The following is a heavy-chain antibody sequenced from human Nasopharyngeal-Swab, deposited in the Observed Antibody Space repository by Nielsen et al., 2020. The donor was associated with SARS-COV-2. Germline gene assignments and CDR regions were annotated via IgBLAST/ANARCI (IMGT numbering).Heavy chain of an antibody. CDR2: IIVNLGMT. D-gene: IGHD4-17*01. V-gene: IGHV1-69*10. Sequence: SVQISCKVSAGTFSKYAISWVRQAPGQGLAQMGGIIVNLGMTKYAQKFKDSVIINADESTGTAYMELSSLRSEDTAVYYCATWGIGYGENAHATFDSWGQGTQVTVSS. CDR3: ATWGIGYGENAHATFDS. CDR1: AGTFSKYA. J-gene: IGHJ4*02.